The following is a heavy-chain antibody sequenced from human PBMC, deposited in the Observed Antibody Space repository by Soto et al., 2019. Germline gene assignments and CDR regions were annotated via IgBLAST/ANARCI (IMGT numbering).Heavy chain of an antibody. CDR2: MNPNSGNT. V-gene: IGHV1-8*01. D-gene: IGHD3-22*01. J-gene: IGHJ6*02. CDR3: ARGRMYYSDSSGYYYPYYYYGMDV. CDR1: GYTFTSYD. Sequence: ASVKVSCKASGYTFTSYDINWVRQATGQGLEWMGWMNPNSGNTGYAQKFQGRVTMTRNTSISTAYMELSSLRSEDTAVYYCARGRMYYSDSSGYYYPYYYYGMDVWRQGTTVTVSS.